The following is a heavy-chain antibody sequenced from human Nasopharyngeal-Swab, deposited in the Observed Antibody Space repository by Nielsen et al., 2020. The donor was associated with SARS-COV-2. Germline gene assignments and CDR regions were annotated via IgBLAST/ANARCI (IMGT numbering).Heavy chain of an antibody. D-gene: IGHD3-22*01. J-gene: IGHJ3*02. CDR3: ARARITMIVVVNAFDI. CDR2: IYYSGST. Sequence: SETLSLTCTASGVPISSGDYYWSWTRQPPGKGLEWIGYIYYSGSTYYNPSLKSRVTISVDTSKNQFSLKLSSVTAADTAVYYCARARITMIVVVNAFDIWGQGTMVTVSS. V-gene: IGHV4-30-4*01. CDR1: GVPISSGDYY.